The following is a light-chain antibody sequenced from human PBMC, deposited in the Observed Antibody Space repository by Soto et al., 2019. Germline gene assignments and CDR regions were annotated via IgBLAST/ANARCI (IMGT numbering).Light chain of an antibody. CDR2: DVS. V-gene: IGLV2-14*03. J-gene: IGLJ2*01. Sequence: QSALTQPASVSGSPGQSITISCTGTSRDIGAYNYVSWYQHHPDKAPKLMIFDVSNRPSGVSNRFSGSKSGNTASLTISGLQAEDEADYYCTSYASSATLIFGGGTKLTVL. CDR3: TSYASSATLI. CDR1: SRDIGAYNY.